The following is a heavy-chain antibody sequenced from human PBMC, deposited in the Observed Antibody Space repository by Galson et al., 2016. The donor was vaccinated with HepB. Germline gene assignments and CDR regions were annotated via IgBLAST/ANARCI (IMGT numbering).Heavy chain of an antibody. CDR3: AREAVAGDVGAFDI. J-gene: IGHJ3*02. CDR2: IKEDGSEK. V-gene: IGHV3-7*01. D-gene: IGHD6-19*01. Sequence: SLRLSCAASGFNFGNYWMSWVRQAPGMGLEWVANIKEDGSEKYYVDSVEGRFTISRDNAHNSLYLQMNSLRAEDTAVYYCAREAVAGDVGAFDIWGQGTMVTVSS. CDR1: GFNFGNYW.